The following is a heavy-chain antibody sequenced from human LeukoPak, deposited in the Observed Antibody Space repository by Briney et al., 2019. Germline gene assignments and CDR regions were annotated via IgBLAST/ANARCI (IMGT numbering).Heavy chain of an antibody. CDR3: ARGRSGYIFLDY. CDR2: IIPIFGTT. D-gene: IGHD5-12*01. CDR1: GGTFSNYA. J-gene: IGHJ4*02. Sequence: SVKVSCKASGGTFSNYAISWVRPAPGQGLEWMGEIIPIFGTTNYAQKFQGRVTITADKSTSTAYMELNSLRSEDTAVYYCARGRSGYIFLDYWGQGTLVTVSS. V-gene: IGHV1-69*06.